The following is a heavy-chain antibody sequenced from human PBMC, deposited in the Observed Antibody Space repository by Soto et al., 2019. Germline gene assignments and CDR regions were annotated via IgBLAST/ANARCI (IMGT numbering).Heavy chain of an antibody. V-gene: IGHV1-8*01. Sequence: ASVKVSCKASGYTFTSYDINWVRQATGQGLEWMGWVNPNSANTGYAQKFQGRLTMTRNTSISTAYMELSSLRSEDTAVYYCARDHNDSSGYYYLNPDAFDIWGQGTMVTV. J-gene: IGHJ3*02. D-gene: IGHD3-22*01. CDR2: VNPNSANT. CDR3: ARDHNDSSGYYYLNPDAFDI. CDR1: GYTFTSYD.